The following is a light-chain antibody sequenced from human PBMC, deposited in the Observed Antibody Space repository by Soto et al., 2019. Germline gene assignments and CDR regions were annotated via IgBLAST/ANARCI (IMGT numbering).Light chain of an antibody. Sequence: QSALTQPAAVSGSPGQSITISCTGSSSDVGRYDLVSWYQQHPGKAPKLMIYEVTKRPSGVSNRFSGSKSGNTASLTISGVQAEDEADYYCSSYAGSTTFVVFGGGTKLTVL. CDR3: SSYAGSTTFVV. CDR1: SSDVGRYDL. J-gene: IGLJ2*01. CDR2: EVT. V-gene: IGLV2-23*02.